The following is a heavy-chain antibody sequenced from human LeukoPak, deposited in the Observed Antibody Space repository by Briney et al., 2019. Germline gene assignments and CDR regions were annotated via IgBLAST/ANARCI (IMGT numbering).Heavy chain of an antibody. D-gene: IGHD3-22*01. Sequence: GRSLRLSCAASGFTFSSYAMHWVRQAPGKGLEWVAVISYDGSNKYYADSVKGRFTISRDNSENTLYLQMNSLRAEDTAVYYCARDNRGYYSYYYYGMDVWGQGTTVTVSS. CDR3: ARDNRGYYSYYYYGMDV. J-gene: IGHJ6*02. CDR1: GFTFSSYA. V-gene: IGHV3-30-3*01. CDR2: ISYDGSNK.